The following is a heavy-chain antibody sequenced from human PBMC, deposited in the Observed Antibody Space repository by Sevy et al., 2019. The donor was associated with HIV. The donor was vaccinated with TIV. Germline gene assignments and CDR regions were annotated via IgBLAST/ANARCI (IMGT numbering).Heavy chain of an antibody. CDR2: FDPEDGET. V-gene: IGHV1-24*01. Sequence: ASVKVSCKVSGYTLTELSMHWVRQAPGKGLEWMGGFDPEDGETIYAQKFQGRVTMTEDTSTDTAYMELSSLRSEDTAVYYCATDRARRYTPTYYYDSSGYAGVYFDYWGQGTLVTVSS. D-gene: IGHD3-22*01. CDR3: ATDRARRYTPTYYYDSSGYAGVYFDY. CDR1: GYTLTELS. J-gene: IGHJ4*02.